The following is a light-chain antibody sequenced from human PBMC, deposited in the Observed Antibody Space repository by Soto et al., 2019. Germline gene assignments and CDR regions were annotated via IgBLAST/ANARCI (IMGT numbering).Light chain of an antibody. CDR1: QSVNSSY. CDR3: QQYDSSPLT. Sequence: EIVLTQSPGTPSSSAGERATLSCRASQSVNSSYLAWYQQKPGQAPMLLIYGASSRDTGIPDRFRGSGSGTDFTLTISRLEPDDFAVYYCQQYDSSPLTFGGGTKVESK. V-gene: IGKV3-20*01. J-gene: IGKJ4*01. CDR2: GAS.